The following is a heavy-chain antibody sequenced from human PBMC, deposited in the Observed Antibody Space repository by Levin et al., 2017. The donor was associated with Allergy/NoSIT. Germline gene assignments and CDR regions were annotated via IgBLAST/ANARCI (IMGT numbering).Heavy chain of an antibody. Sequence: PGGSLRLSCAASGFTFSNRAMTWARQAAGKGLEWVSGITGGGDNTHYADSVKGRFTISRDNSKNTLYLQMNSLRAEDTAIYYCAKGITIFGVGRLDYWGQGTLVTVSS. CDR3: AKGITIFGVGRLDY. V-gene: IGHV3-23*01. J-gene: IGHJ4*02. CDR1: GFTFSNRA. CDR2: ITGGGDNT. D-gene: IGHD3-3*01.